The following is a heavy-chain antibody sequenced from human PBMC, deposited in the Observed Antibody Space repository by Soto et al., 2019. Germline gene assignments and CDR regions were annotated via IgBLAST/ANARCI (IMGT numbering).Heavy chain of an antibody. CDR2: IYPGDSDT. CDR1: GNSLTTYC. D-gene: IGHD2-21*01. Sequence: PGESLKIFCKCPGNSLTTYCNGCVRQMPGKGLEWMGIIYPGDSDTRYSPSLRGQVTIPAETSISTAYLQWRSLKALVTAMYYCAIASWKFVDPCHFYFWGQVTLVTV. CDR3: AIASWKFVDPCHFYF. V-gene: IGHV5-51*01. J-gene: IGHJ4*01.